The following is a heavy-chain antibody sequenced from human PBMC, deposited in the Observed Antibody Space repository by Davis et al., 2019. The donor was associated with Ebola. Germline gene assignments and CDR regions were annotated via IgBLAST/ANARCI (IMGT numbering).Heavy chain of an antibody. V-gene: IGHV3-7*01. Sequence: PAGSLRLSCAASGFTFSNAYMSWVRQIPGKGLEWVANIKQDGSEKYYVDSVKGRFTISRDNAKNSLYLQIDSLRADDTALYYCARDDGIRTVDYWGQGTLVTVSS. D-gene: IGHD5-18*01. J-gene: IGHJ4*02. CDR1: GFTFSNAY. CDR2: IKQDGSEK. CDR3: ARDDGIRTVDY.